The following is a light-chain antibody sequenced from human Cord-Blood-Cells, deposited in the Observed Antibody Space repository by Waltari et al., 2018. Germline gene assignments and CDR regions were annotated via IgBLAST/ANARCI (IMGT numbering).Light chain of an antibody. CDR1: QSISSY. J-gene: IGKJ2*01. CDR2: AAS. CDR3: RQSYSTPYN. Sequence: DIQMTQSPSSLSASVGDRVTITCRASQSISSYLNWYQQKPGKAPKVLIYAASSLQSGVPSRSSGSGSGTDVTLTISSLQPEDFATYYCRQSYSTPYNFGQGTKLELK. V-gene: IGKV1-39*01.